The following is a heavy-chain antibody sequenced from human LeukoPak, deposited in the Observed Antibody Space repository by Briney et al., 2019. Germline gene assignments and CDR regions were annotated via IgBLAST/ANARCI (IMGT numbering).Heavy chain of an antibody. CDR1: GFTFGAFW. D-gene: IGHD3-22*01. CDR2: INSDDSRT. J-gene: IGHJ4*02. V-gene: IGHV3-74*01. CDR3: ARGLVHDTSGYYSDY. Sequence: GGSLSLSCAASGFTFGAFWMHWVRQAPGKGLVWVSRINSDDSRTTYADSVKGRFTISRDNAKNTLYLQMNSLRAEDTAVYYCARGLVHDTSGYYSDYWGQGTLVTVSS.